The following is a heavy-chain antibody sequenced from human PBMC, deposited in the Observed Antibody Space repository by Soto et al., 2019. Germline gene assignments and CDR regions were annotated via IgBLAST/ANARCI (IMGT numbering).Heavy chain of an antibody. CDR2: FDPEAGET. CDR1: GYTLTELS. V-gene: IGHV1-24*01. CDR3: ATNRGGLAALFAY. Sequence: SVKVSFKVSGYTLTELSMHWVRQAPGKGLEWMGGFDPEAGETIYAQKFQGRVTMTEDTSTDTAYMELSSLRSEDTAVYYCATNRGGLAALFAYRGQGTLVTVSS. D-gene: IGHD2-21*01. J-gene: IGHJ1*01.